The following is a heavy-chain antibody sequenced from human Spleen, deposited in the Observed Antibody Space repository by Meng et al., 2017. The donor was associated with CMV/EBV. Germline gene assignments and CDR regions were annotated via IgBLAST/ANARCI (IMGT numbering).Heavy chain of an antibody. J-gene: IGHJ4*02. Sequence: GGSLRLSCAASGFTLSNYGIHWVRQAPDKGLEWVAFIRYDGSNEYYADSVKGRFTISRDTSRNTVFLQMDSLRAEDTAVYYCAKGWKWGNGYYASDYWGQGTLVTVSS. CDR2: IRYDGSNE. D-gene: IGHD3-3*01. V-gene: IGHV3-30*02. CDR1: GFTLSNYG. CDR3: AKGWKWGNGYYASDY.